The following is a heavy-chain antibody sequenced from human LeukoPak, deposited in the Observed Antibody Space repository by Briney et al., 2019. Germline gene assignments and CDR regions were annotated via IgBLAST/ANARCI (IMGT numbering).Heavy chain of an antibody. CDR3: ARGELGDSSGFSFFDY. J-gene: IGHJ4*02. D-gene: IGHD3-22*01. CDR2: VIAIFGRV. V-gene: IGHV1-69*05. CDR1: RGTFSSYG. Sequence: ASVKVSRKASRGTFSSYGISWVRQAPGQGLEWMGGVIAIFGRVKYGQKFQGRATITTDESTSTAYMELSSLTSEDTGVDYCARGELGDSSGFSFFDYWGQGTLVTVSS.